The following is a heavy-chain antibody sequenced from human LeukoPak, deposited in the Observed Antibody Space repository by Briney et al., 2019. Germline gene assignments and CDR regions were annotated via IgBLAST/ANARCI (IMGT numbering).Heavy chain of an antibody. D-gene: IGHD6-19*01. V-gene: IGHV4-39*01. CDR3: ARHEVAMADTAY. CDR2: IYHSGST. J-gene: IGHJ4*02. Sequence: PSESLSLTCTVSGGSISRSLYYGGWIRQPPGKGLGWIGCIYHSGSTYYNPFLKSRVTIAVDTSKNQFSLKLSSVTAADTAVYYGARHEVAMADTAYWGQGILVTVSS. CDR1: GGSISRSLYY.